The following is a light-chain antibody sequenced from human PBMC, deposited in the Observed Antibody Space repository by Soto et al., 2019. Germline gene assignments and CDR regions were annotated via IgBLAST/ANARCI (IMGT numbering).Light chain of an antibody. Sequence: ELVLTQSPGTLSLSPGERATLSCRASQSVSSSYLAWYQQKPGQAPRLLIYGASSRATVIPARFSGSGSGTDFTLTTSSLEPQDFAVYYCQQYGSSPSWTFGQGTKVDIK. CDR2: GAS. V-gene: IGKV3-20*01. J-gene: IGKJ1*01. CDR1: QSVSSSY. CDR3: QQYGSSPSWT.